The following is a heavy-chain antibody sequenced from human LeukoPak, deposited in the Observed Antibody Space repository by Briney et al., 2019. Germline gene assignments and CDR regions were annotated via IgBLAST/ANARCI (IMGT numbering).Heavy chain of an antibody. Sequence: SETLSPTCTVSGGSISSYYWSWIRQPPGKGLEWIGYIYYSGSTNYNPSLKGRVTISVDTSKNQFSLKLSSVTAADTAVYYCARILRFLEWTETYYFDYWGQGTLVTVSS. D-gene: IGHD3-3*01. CDR3: ARILRFLEWTETYYFDY. V-gene: IGHV4-59*01. CDR1: GGSISSYY. J-gene: IGHJ4*02. CDR2: IYYSGST.